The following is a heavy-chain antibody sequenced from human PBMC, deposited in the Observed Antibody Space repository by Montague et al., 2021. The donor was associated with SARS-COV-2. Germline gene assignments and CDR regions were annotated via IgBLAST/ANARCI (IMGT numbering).Heavy chain of an antibody. V-gene: IGHV4-39*01. CDR2: FYYSGST. J-gene: IGHJ4*02. D-gene: IGHD2-2*01. CDR1: GGSISSSSYY. CDR3: ARFYRVLPAASFDY. Sequence: SETLSLTCTVSGGSISSSSYYWGWIRQPPGKGLEWIGSFYYSGSTYYNPSLRSRVTISVDTSKNQFSLKLSSVTAADTAVYYCARFYRVLPAASFDYWGQGTLVTVSS.